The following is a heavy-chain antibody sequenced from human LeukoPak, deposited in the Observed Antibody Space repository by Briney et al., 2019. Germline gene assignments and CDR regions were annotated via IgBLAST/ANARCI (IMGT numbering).Heavy chain of an antibody. D-gene: IGHD1-26*01. V-gene: IGHV3-33*08. CDR1: GFTFDDYA. Sequence: PGGSLRLSCAASGFTFDDYAMHWVRQAPGKGLEWVAVIWYDGSNKYYADSVKGRFTISRDNSKNTLYLQMNSLRAEDTAVYYCARDHVGSYWRRIDYWGQGTLVTVSS. CDR2: IWYDGSNK. J-gene: IGHJ4*02. CDR3: ARDHVGSYWRRIDY.